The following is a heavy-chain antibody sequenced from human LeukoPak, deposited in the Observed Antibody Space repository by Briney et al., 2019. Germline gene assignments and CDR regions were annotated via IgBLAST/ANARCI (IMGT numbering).Heavy chain of an antibody. J-gene: IGHJ6*03. Sequence: PGGSLILSCAASGFTFSSYGMHWVRQAPGKGLEWVAFIRYDGSNKYYADSVKGRFTISRDNSKNTLYLQMNSLRAEDTAVYYCAKDDSSGYYDYYYMDVWGKGTTVTVSS. CDR1: GFTFSSYG. CDR3: AKDDSSGYYDYYYMDV. D-gene: IGHD3-22*01. V-gene: IGHV3-30*02. CDR2: IRYDGSNK.